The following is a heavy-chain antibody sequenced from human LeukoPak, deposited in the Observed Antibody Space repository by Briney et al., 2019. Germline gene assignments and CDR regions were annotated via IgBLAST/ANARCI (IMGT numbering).Heavy chain of an antibody. V-gene: IGHV3-23*01. CDR1: GFTFSSYA. D-gene: IGHD6-13*01. CDR2: ISGSGGST. J-gene: IGHJ4*02. Sequence: GGSLRLSCAASGFTFSSYAMSWVRQAPGKGLEWVSAISGSGGSTYYADSVKGRFTISRDNSKNTLYLQMNSLRAEDTAVYYCARDTSSWLRADWWGQGTLVTVSS. CDR3: ARDTSSWLRADW.